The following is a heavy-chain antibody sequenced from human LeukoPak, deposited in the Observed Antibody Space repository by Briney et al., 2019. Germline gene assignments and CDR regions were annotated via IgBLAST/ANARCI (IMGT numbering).Heavy chain of an antibody. J-gene: IGHJ4*02. CDR2: INPNSGGT. V-gene: IGHV1-2*06. D-gene: IGHD2-2*01. Sequence: ASVKVSCKASGYTFTGYYMHWVRQAPGQGLEWMGRINPNSGGTNHAQKFQGRVTMTRDTSISPAYTQPGRLRPGGTAVYYCAADTDIVVVPAASYIKDDYWGQGTLVTVSS. CDR3: AADTDIVVVPAASYIKDDY. CDR1: GYTFTGYY.